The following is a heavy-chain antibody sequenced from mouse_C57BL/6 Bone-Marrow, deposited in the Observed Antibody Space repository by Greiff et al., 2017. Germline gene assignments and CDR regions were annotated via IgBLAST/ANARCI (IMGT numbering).Heavy chain of an antibody. CDR2: ISRGGGST. J-gene: IGHJ2*01. CDR1: GFNFSSYG. D-gene: IGHD1-1*01. Sequence: EVKLMESGGDLVKPGGSLTLSCAASGFNFSSYGMSWVRQTPDKRLEWVATISRGGGSTSYPDSVKGRCTLSIDNAKNTLYLQMSSRKSEDTAMYYCARRGVGALDYWGQGTTLTVSS. CDR3: ARRGVGALDY. V-gene: IGHV5-6*02.